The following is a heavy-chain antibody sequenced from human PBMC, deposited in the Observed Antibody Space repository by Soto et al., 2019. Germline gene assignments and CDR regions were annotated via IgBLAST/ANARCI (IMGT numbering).Heavy chain of an antibody. D-gene: IGHD1-1*01. CDR1: GYTFTSNG. Sequence: GASVKVSCNASGYTFTSNGISWVRQAPGQGLEWMGWISAYNGDTNYAQKLQGRVPMTTDTSTSTAYMELRRLRSDDTAVYYCARDKRNWRYPFLNWFDPWGQGTLVTVSS. CDR3: ARDKRNWRYPFLNWFDP. CDR2: ISAYNGDT. J-gene: IGHJ5*02. V-gene: IGHV1-18*01.